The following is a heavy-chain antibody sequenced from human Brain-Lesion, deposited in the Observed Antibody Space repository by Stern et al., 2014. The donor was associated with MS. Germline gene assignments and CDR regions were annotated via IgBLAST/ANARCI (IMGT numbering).Heavy chain of an antibody. CDR1: GGSMNSRPYY. CDR2: IYISGST. J-gene: IGHJ4*02. V-gene: IGHV4-61*02. Sequence: QLQLQESGPGLVKPSQTLSLTCTVSGGSMNSRPYYWNWLRQPAGKALEWIGRIYISGSTNYNPSLESRVTISIDTSKNQLSLKLSCVTAADTAVYYCAREGETSDFFPFDYWGQGAQVIVSS. CDR3: AREGETSDFFPFDY. D-gene: IGHD3/OR15-3a*01.